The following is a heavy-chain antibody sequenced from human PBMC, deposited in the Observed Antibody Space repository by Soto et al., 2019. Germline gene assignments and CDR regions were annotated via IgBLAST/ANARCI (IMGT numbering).Heavy chain of an antibody. CDR3: ARDRVVVVPAAIYYYYYGMDV. Sequence: GASVKVSCKASGYTFTSYGISWVRQAPGQGLEWMGWISAYNGNTNYAQKLQGRVTMTTDTSTSTAYMELRSLRSDDTAVYYCARDRVVVVPAAIYYYYYGMDVWGQGTTVTVS. D-gene: IGHD2-2*02. CDR1: GYTFTSYG. CDR2: ISAYNGNT. J-gene: IGHJ6*02. V-gene: IGHV1-18*04.